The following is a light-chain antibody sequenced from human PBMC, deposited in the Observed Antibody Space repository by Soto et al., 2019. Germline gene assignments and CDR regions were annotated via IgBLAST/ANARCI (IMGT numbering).Light chain of an antibody. J-gene: IGKJ2*01. CDR1: QGITAH. V-gene: IGKV1-9*01. Sequence: DVQLTHSPSFLYASVGDRDTITCRASQGITAHLAWYQPKAGKSPKFIIYAASTLLSGVTLRFSGSGSGTDFTLTISSLQPEDFATYYWQQVNGYPHTFGQGTKLEIK. CDR3: QQVNGYPHT. CDR2: AAS.